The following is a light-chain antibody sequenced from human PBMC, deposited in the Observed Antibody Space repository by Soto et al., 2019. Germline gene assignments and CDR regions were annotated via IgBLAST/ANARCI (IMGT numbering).Light chain of an antibody. V-gene: IGKV1-5*01. CDR1: QSVYSW. CDR3: QQYNRYWT. CDR2: DAS. Sequence: DIQMTQSPSTLSASVGDRVTITFRASQSVYSWLAWFQHKPGKAPKLLIYDASTPESGLPSRFRGSGYGTDFTLTISSLLPDDFATYYCQQYNRYWTFGQGTKVDI. J-gene: IGKJ1*01.